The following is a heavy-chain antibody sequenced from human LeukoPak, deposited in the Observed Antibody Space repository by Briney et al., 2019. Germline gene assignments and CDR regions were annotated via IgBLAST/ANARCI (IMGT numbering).Heavy chain of an antibody. CDR3: ARGTEYYYDSSGYYCYYFDY. J-gene: IGHJ4*02. D-gene: IGHD3-22*01. CDR1: GGSMSSGGYY. CDR2: ICSSGST. Sequence: SETLSLTCTVSGGSMSSGGYYWSWIRQHPGKGLEWIVYICSSGSTYYNPSLKSRVTISVDTSKNQLSLMLSSATAADTAMYYCARGTEYYYDSSGYYCYYFDYWGQGTLVTVSS. V-gene: IGHV4-31*03.